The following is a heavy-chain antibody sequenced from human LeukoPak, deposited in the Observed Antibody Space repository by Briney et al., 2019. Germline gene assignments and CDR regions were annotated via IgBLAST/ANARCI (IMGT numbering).Heavy chain of an antibody. CDR1: GGSVSNDNHC. Sequence: SETLSLTCDVSGGSVSNDNHCWSWIRQPPGKGLEWIGYVNYSGSTKYNPSLKSRVSISADTSRSQVSLKLSSVTAADTAVYYCARDRGGFTYGEYYFDYWGQGSLVTVSS. D-gene: IGHD2-15*01. CDR3: ARDRGGFTYGEYYFDY. J-gene: IGHJ4*02. CDR2: VNYSGST. V-gene: IGHV4-61*01.